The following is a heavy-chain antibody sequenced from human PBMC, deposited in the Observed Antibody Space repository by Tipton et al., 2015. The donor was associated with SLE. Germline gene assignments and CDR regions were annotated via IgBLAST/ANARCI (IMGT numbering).Heavy chain of an antibody. V-gene: IGHV4-59*01. CDR2: IYYSGST. D-gene: IGHD2-15*01. CDR1: GGSISSYY. Sequence: TLSLTCTVSGGSISSYYWSWIRQPPGKGLEWIGYIYYSGSTNYNPSLKSRVTISVDTSKNQFSLKLSSVTAADTAVYYCASHVDGWSQRIVAFDIWGQGTMVTVSS. J-gene: IGHJ3*02. CDR3: ASHVDGWSQRIVAFDI.